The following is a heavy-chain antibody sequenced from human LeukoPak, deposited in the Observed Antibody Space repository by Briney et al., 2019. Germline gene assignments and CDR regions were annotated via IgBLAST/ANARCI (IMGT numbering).Heavy chain of an antibody. J-gene: IGHJ4*02. CDR1: GYSFTSYW. D-gene: IGHD2-2*01. CDR2: IDPSDSYT. CDR3: ARHSEIEVASCPSDY. Sequence: GESLRISCKGSGYSFTSYWISWVRQMPGKGLEWMGRIDPSDSYTNYSPSFQGHVTVSVDKSITTVYLQRSSLKASDTAMYYCARHSEIEVASCPSDYWGQGTLVTVSS. V-gene: IGHV5-10-1*01.